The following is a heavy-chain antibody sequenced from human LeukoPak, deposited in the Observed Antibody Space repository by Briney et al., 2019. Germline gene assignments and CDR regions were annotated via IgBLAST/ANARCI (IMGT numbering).Heavy chain of an antibody. V-gene: IGHV3-9*01. D-gene: IGHD3-10*01. Sequence: PGRSLRLSCAASGFTFDDYAMHWVRQAPGKGLEWVSGISWNSGSIGYADSVKGRFTISRDNAKNSLYLQMNSLRAEDTALYYCATRLVPGSGGVFDIGGQGKMATVSS. CDR3: ATRLVPGSGGVFDI. CDR2: ISWNSGSI. CDR1: GFTFDDYA. J-gene: IGHJ3*02.